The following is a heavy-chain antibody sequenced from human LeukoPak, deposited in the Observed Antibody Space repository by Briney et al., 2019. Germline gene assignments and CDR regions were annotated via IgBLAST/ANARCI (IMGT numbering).Heavy chain of an antibody. CDR1: GFTVSSNY. D-gene: IGHD1-26*01. Sequence: GGSLRLSCAASGFTVSSNYMSWVRQAPGKGLEWVSIIYSGGNTYYADSVKDRFTISRDNSKNTLYFQMNSLRVEDTAVYYCARELFSSGSHYGAFDIWGQGTMVTVSS. V-gene: IGHV3-66*02. J-gene: IGHJ3*02. CDR2: IYSGGNT. CDR3: ARELFSSGSHYGAFDI.